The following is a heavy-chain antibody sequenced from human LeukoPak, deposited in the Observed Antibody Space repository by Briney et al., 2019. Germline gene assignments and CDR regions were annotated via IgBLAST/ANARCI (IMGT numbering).Heavy chain of an antibody. J-gene: IGHJ4*02. CDR2: ISSSSSTI. V-gene: IGHV3-48*01. D-gene: IGHD4-23*01. Sequence: GGSLRLSCAASGFTFSSYSMNWVRQAPGKGLEWVSYISSSSSTIYYADSVKGRFTISRDNAKNSLYLQMNSLRAEDTAVYYCARDRGGWTTVVTRKLDYYFDYWGQGTLVTVSS. CDR3: ARDRGGWTTVVTRKLDYYFDY. CDR1: GFTFSSYS.